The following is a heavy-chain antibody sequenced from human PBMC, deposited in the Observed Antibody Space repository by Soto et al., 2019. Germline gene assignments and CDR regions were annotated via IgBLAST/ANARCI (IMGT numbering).Heavy chain of an antibody. J-gene: IGHJ6*03. Sequence: QVQLVQSGAEVKKPGSSVKVSCKASGGTFSSYTISWVRQAPGQGLEWMGRIIPILGIANYAQKFKGRVTITEDKSTSTDYMELSSQRSEDTAVYYCASIHDFGSGDYKVADYYYMDVWGKGTPVTVSS. CDR3: ASIHDFGSGDYKVADYYYMDV. CDR1: GGTFSSYT. CDR2: IIPILGIA. V-gene: IGHV1-69*02. D-gene: IGHD3-3*01.